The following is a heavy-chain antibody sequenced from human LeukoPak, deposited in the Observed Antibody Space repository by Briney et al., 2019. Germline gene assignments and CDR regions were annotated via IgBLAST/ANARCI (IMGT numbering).Heavy chain of an antibody. CDR3: ARSRGTTMVTRFDY. CDR2: INTSGST. Sequence: PSDTLSLTCTVSGASISNYYGSWLRQPAGKGLEWVGRINTSGSTDYNPSLKSRVTMSVVTSKNQFSLKLSSLTAADTAVYYCARSRGTTMVTRFDYWGQGTLVTVSS. J-gene: IGHJ4*02. V-gene: IGHV4-4*07. CDR1: GASISNYY. D-gene: IGHD5-18*01.